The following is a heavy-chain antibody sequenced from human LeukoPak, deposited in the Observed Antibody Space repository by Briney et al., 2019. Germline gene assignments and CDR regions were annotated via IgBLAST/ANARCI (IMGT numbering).Heavy chain of an antibody. Sequence: SETPSLTCAVYGGSFSGYYWSWIRQPPGKGLGWIEEINHSGSTNYNPSLKSRVTISVDTSKNQFSLKLSSVTAADTAVYYCARLVPRYGSGSQSDYWGQGTLVTVSS. J-gene: IGHJ4*02. CDR3: ARLVPRYGSGSQSDY. CDR2: INHSGST. V-gene: IGHV4-34*01. D-gene: IGHD3-10*01. CDR1: GGSFSGYY.